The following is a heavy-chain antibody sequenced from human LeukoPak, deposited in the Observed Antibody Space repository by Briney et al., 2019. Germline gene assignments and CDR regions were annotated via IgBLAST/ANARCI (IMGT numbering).Heavy chain of an antibody. J-gene: IGHJ4*02. Sequence: GGSLRLSCAASGFTFSSYAMSWVRQAPGKGLEWVSAISGSGGSTYYADSVKGRFTISRDNSKNTLYLQMNSLSAEDTAVYYCAKGNDVLRYFDSFRYWGQGTLVTVSS. CDR2: ISGSGGST. V-gene: IGHV3-23*01. D-gene: IGHD3-9*01. CDR1: GFTFSSYA. CDR3: AKGNDVLRYFDSFRY.